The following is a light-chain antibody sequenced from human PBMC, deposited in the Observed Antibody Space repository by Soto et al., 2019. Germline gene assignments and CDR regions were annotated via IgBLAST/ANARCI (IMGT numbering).Light chain of an antibody. CDR3: SSYTSNNTPHVL. Sequence: QSALTQPASVSGSPGQSITISCTGTSSDVGDSNYVSWYQQHPGKAPKLMIYDVNNRPSGVSNRFSGSKSGNTASLTISGLQAEDEADYYCSSYTSNNTPHVLFGGGPKLTVL. CDR1: SSDVGDSNY. V-gene: IGLV2-14*01. J-gene: IGLJ3*02. CDR2: DVN.